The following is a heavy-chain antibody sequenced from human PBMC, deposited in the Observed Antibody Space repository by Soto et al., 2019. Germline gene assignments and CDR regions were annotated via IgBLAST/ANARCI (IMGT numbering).Heavy chain of an antibody. CDR3: AKDREAPLFLLDY. CDR1: GFTFSGYA. Sequence: PWGSLRLSCAASGFTFSGYAMGWVRQAPGKGLEWVSAITGSGGSTYHTNSVKGRFTISRDNSKNTLYLQMNSLRAEDTAVYYCAKDREAPLFLLDYWGQGTLVTVSS. CDR2: ITGSGGST. V-gene: IGHV3-23*01. D-gene: IGHD3-10*01. J-gene: IGHJ4*02.